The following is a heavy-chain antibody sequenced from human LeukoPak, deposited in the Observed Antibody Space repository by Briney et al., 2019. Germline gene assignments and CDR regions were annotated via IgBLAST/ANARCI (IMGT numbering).Heavy chain of an antibody. CDR2: INHSGST. J-gene: IGHJ5*02. CDR1: GGSFSGYY. CDR3: ARVGYRRWFDP. D-gene: IGHD6-13*01. V-gene: IGHV4-34*01. Sequence: SETLSLTCAVYGGSFSGYYCSWIRQPPGKGLEWIGEINHSGSTNYNPSLKSRVTISVDTSKNQFSLKLSSVTAADTAVYYCARVGYRRWFDPWGQGTLVTVSS.